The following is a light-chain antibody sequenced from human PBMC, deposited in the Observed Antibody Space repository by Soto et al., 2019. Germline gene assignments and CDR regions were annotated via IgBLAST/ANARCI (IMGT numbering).Light chain of an antibody. Sequence: QAVVTQPPSASGTPGQRVTISCSGSSSNIGSNYVYWYQQVPGTAPKLLIYRNNQRPSGVPDRFSGSESGTSASLAISGLRSEDEADYYCSAWDDSLSGYVFGTGTKLTVL. CDR2: RNN. V-gene: IGLV1-47*01. CDR1: SSNIGSNY. J-gene: IGLJ1*01. CDR3: SAWDDSLSGYV.